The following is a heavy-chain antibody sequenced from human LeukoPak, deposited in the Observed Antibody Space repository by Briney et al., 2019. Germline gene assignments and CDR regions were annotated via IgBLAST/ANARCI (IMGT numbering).Heavy chain of an antibody. J-gene: IGHJ4*02. V-gene: IGHV3-33*06. CDR1: GFIFRIYG. Sequence: GGSLRLSCAASGFIFRIYGMHWVRQAPGKGLEWVGLIYNDGSNKYYAASVKGRFTISRDNSKNMLYLQMDSLRVEDTAVYYCAKDCSSTSCPTSDYWGQGTLVTVSS. CDR2: IYNDGSNK. D-gene: IGHD2-2*01. CDR3: AKDCSSTSCPTSDY.